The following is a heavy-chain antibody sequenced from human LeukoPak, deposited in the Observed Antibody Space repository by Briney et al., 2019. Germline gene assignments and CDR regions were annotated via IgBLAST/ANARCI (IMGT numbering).Heavy chain of an antibody. Sequence: GGSLRLSCAASGFTFSSYGMHWVRQAPGKGLEWVAVIWYDGSNKYYADSVKGRFTISRDNSKNTLYLQMNSLRAEDTAVYYCAKDQLYGGYEGFLGFRCWGQGTLVTVSS. V-gene: IGHV3-33*06. D-gene: IGHD5-12*01. CDR3: AKDQLYGGYEGFLGFRC. CDR2: IWYDGSNK. CDR1: GFTFSSYG. J-gene: IGHJ4*02.